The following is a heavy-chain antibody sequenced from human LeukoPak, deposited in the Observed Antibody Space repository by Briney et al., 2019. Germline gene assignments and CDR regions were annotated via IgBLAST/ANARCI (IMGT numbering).Heavy chain of an antibody. CDR3: ARAGYSGSYSYFDY. Sequence: SEALSLTCTVSGGSISNYYWSWIRQPAGKALEWIGRIYTSGSTNYNPSLKSRVTISVDKSKNQFSLKLSSVTAADTAVYYCARAGYSGSYSYFDYWGQGTLVTVSS. V-gene: IGHV4-4*07. J-gene: IGHJ4*02. CDR1: GGSISNYY. CDR2: IYTSGST. D-gene: IGHD1-26*01.